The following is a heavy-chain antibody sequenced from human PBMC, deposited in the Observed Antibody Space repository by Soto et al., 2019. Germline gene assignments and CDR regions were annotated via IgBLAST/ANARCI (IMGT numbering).Heavy chain of an antibody. D-gene: IGHD3-22*01. V-gene: IGHV3-30*18. CDR3: AKPDRRYSSGFADY. J-gene: IGHJ4*02. Sequence: QVQLVESGGGVVQPGRSLRLSCAASGFTFNNYGMHWVRQAPGKGLEWVAVISFDGRDKYYADSVKGRFTNSRDNFQNPLYLQMNSLRPEDTAGYYCAKPDRRYSSGFADYWGQGMLVTVSS. CDR2: ISFDGRDK. CDR1: GFTFNNYG.